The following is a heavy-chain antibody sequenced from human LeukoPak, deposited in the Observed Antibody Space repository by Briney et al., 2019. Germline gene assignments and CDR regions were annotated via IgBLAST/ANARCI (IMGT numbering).Heavy chain of an antibody. V-gene: IGHV1-2*02. J-gene: IGHJ6*03. CDR3: ARAGPYDILTGYQYYYYYMDV. Sequence: ASVKVSCKASGYTFTGYYMHWVRQAPGQGLEWMGWINPNSGGTNYAQKFQGRVTMTRDTSISTAYMELSRLRSDDTAVYYCARAGPYDILTGYQYYYYYMDVWGKGTTVTVSS. D-gene: IGHD3-9*01. CDR2: INPNSGGT. CDR1: GYTFTGYY.